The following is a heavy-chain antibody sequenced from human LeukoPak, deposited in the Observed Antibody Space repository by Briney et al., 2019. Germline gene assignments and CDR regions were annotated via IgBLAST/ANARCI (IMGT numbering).Heavy chain of an antibody. CDR3: GRTWIEVWTPDFDY. Sequence: ASVKVSCKASGYTFSAYNIHWVRQAPGHGLEWMGRINCNSGDTKYAQKFQGRVTMTRDTSMSTVDMELSGLRSDDTAVFFCGRTWIEVWTPDFDYWGQGTLVTVSS. CDR2: INCNSGDT. V-gene: IGHV1-2*06. D-gene: IGHD3-22*01. CDR1: GYTFSAYN. J-gene: IGHJ4*02.